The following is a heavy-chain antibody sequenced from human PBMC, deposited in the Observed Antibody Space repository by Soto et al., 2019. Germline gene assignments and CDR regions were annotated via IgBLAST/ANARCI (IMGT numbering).Heavy chain of an antibody. D-gene: IGHD6-19*01. CDR3: AKDDPSSGWEN. CDR2: ISYDGSNK. V-gene: IGHV3-30*18. Sequence: QVQLVESGGGVVQPGRSLRLSCAASGFTFSSYGMHWVRQAPGKGLEWVAVISYDGSNKYYADSVKGRFTISRDNSKNTLYLQMNSLRAEDTAVYYCAKDDPSSGWENWGQGTLVTVSS. CDR1: GFTFSSYG. J-gene: IGHJ4*02.